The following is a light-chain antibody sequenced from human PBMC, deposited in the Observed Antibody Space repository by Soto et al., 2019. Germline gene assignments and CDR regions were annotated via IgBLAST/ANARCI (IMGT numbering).Light chain of an antibody. CDR2: GAS. CDR3: QQANSFPPT. Sequence: EIVMTQSPATLSVSPGEGATLSCRVSQSIRSNLAWYQQRPGQAPRLLMYGASTRADGIPARFTGSGSGTEFTLTISSLQPEDFATYYCQQANSFPPTFGQGTRLEIK. J-gene: IGKJ5*01. V-gene: IGKV3-15*01. CDR1: QSIRSN.